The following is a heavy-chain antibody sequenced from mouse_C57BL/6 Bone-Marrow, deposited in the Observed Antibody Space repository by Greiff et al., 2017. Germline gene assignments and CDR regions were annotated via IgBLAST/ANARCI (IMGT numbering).Heavy chain of an antibody. CDR1: GFTFSSYG. Sequence: EVQLQESGGDLVKPGGSLKLSCAASGFTFSSYGMSWVRQTPDKRLEWVATISSGGSYTYSPDSVKGRFTISRDNAKNTMYLQRSSLKAEDTGMYYCARRTIAGDIDVWGTGTTVTVSS. CDR3: ARRTIAGDIDV. V-gene: IGHV5-6*01. CDR2: ISSGGSYT. D-gene: IGHD2-12*01. J-gene: IGHJ1*03.